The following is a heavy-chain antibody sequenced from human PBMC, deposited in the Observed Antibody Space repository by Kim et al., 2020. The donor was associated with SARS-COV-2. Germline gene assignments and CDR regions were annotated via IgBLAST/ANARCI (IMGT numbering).Heavy chain of an antibody. CDR3: ARHNDYAVPFYN. Sequence: TNWRPAPKSRVTITVVTSTNQFTLKLSSVTAADTALYYCARHNDYAVPFYNWGQGILVTVSS. J-gene: IGHJ4*02. D-gene: IGHD3-16*01. CDR2: T. V-gene: IGHV4-59*08.